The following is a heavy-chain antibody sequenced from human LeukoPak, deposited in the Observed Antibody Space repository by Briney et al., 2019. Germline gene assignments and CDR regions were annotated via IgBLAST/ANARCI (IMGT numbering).Heavy chain of an antibody. Sequence: ASVKVSCKVSGYTLTELSMHWVRQAPGKGLEWMGGFDPEDGETIYAQKFQGRVTMTEDTSTDTAYMELSSLRSDDTAVYYCARLMTTVFEPQGGWFDPWGQGTLVTVSS. D-gene: IGHD4-17*01. J-gene: IGHJ5*02. V-gene: IGHV1-24*01. CDR2: FDPEDGET. CDR1: GYTLTELS. CDR3: ARLMTTVFEPQGGWFDP.